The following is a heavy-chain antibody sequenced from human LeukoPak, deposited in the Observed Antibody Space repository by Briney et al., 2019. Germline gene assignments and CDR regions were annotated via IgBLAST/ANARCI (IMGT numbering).Heavy chain of an antibody. J-gene: IGHJ4*02. Sequence: GASVKVSCKASGYTFTSYGISWVRQAPGQGLEWMGWISAYNGNTNYAQKLQGRVTMTTDTSTSTAYMELRSLRSDDTAVYYCARGIVVVPAAIWSDLDWWGQGTLVTVSS. D-gene: IGHD2-2*02. CDR2: ISAYNGNT. V-gene: IGHV1-18*01. CDR3: ARGIVVVPAAIWSDLDW. CDR1: GYTFTSYG.